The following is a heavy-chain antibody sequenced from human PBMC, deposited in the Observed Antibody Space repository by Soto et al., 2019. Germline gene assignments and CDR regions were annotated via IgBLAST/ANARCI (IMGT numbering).Heavy chain of an antibody. CDR1: GDSFTNYG. V-gene: IGHV1-18*01. D-gene: IGHD3-10*01. CDR3: ARGVGSGSYYNQYNWFDP. Sequence: ASVKVSCEACGDSFTNYGISWVRQAPGQGLEWMGWISAYNGNTKYAQKLQGRVTMTTDTSTSTAYMELRSLRSDDTAVYYCARGVGSGSYYNQYNWFDPWGQGTLVTVSS. CDR2: ISAYNGNT. J-gene: IGHJ5*02.